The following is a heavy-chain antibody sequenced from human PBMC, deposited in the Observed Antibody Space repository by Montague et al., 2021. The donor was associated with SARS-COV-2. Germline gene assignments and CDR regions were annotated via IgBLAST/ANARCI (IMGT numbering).Heavy chain of an antibody. CDR3: ARGLLTITMIVVVMAVASNWFDP. D-gene: IGHD3-22*01. J-gene: IGHJ5*02. V-gene: IGHV4-34*01. Sequence: SETLSLTCAVYGGSFSGYYWSWIRQPPGKGLEWIGEINQSESPNYNPSLKSRVTISLDTSKNQISLRLTSVTAADTAVYYCARGLLTITMIVVVMAVASNWFDPWGQGTLVTVSS. CDR1: GGSFSGYY. CDR2: INQSESP.